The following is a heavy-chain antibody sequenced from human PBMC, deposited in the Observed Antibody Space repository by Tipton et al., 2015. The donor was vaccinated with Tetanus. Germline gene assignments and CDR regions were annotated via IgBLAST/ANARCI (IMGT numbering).Heavy chain of an antibody. J-gene: IGHJ4*02. D-gene: IGHD3-22*01. CDR2: ISGSGGST. CDR1: GFTFSSYA. V-gene: IGHV3-23*01. CDR3: AKPPYDSSGYYYDY. Sequence: AASGFTFSSYAMSWVRQAPGKGLEWVSAISGSGGSTYYADSVKGRFTISRDNSKNTLYLQMNSLRAEDTAVYYCAKPPYDSSGYYYDYWGQGTLVTVSS.